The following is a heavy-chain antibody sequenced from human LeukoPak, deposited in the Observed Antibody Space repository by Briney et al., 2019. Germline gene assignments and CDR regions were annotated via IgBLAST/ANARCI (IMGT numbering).Heavy chain of an antibody. CDR3: ARHSSDWRRFVY. D-gene: IGHD6-19*01. Sequence: SETLSLTCTASGVSISSGSYYWGWIRQPPGKGLEWFGSIFYSGNTYNNPSLKSRVTLSVDTPRNQFSLKMRSVTAADTAVFFCARHSSDWRRFVYWGQGTLVTVSS. J-gene: IGHJ4*02. CDR2: IFYSGNT. V-gene: IGHV4-39*01. CDR1: GVSISSGSYY.